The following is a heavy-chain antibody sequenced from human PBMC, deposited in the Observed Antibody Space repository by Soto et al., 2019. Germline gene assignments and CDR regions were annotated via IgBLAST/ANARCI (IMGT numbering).Heavy chain of an antibody. D-gene: IGHD3-10*01. V-gene: IGHV1-69*01. CDR2: FIPIFGTP. J-gene: IGHJ4*02. CDR3: ARDRDDYGSGNYYNRIDF. CDR1: GGIFSTYA. Sequence: QVQLVQSGAEVKKPGSSVKVSCKASGGIFSTYAISWLRQAPGQGLEWMGGFIPIFGTPNYAQRFQGRVTITADESTSTAYMELSRLRSEDTAVYYCARDRDDYGSGNYYNRIDFWGQGTLGTVSS.